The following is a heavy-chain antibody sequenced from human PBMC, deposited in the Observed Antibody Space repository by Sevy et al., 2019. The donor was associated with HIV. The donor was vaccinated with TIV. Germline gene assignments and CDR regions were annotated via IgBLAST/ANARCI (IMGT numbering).Heavy chain of an antibody. CDR1: GYTFTDYY. Sequence: ASVKVSCKASGYTFTDYYMHWVRQAPGQGLEWIGWINPNTGGTNYAQKFQGRVTLTRDTSITTAYMELSRLRSDDTAFYYCARDERTASGMGYFDNWGQGTLVTVSS. CDR3: ARDERTASGMGYFDN. CDR2: INPNTGGT. V-gene: IGHV1-2*02. D-gene: IGHD6-13*01. J-gene: IGHJ4*02.